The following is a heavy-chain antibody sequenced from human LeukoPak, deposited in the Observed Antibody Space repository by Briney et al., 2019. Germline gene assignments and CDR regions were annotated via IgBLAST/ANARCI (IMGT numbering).Heavy chain of an antibody. CDR1: GYTFTGYY. V-gene: IGHV1-2*06. Sequence: ASVKVSCKASGYTFTGYYMHWVRQAPGQGLEWMGRINPNSGGTNYAQKFQGRVTMTRDTSISTAYMELSRLRSDDTAVYYCARGLRYSSGWYGSNWFDPWGQGTLVTVSS. CDR2: INPNSGGT. J-gene: IGHJ5*02. D-gene: IGHD6-19*01. CDR3: ARGLRYSSGWYGSNWFDP.